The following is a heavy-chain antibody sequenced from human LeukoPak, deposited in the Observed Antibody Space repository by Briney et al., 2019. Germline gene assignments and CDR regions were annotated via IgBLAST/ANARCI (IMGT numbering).Heavy chain of an antibody. CDR3: ARPLKYSQLMYGMDV. Sequence: PGGSLRLSCAASGFTFSSYWMHWVRQAPGKGLVWVSRINSDGSSTSYADSVKGRFTISRDNAKNTLYLQMNSLRAEDTAVYYCARPLKYSQLMYGMDVWGQGTTVTVSS. CDR1: GFTFSSYW. V-gene: IGHV3-74*01. D-gene: IGHD4-11*01. J-gene: IGHJ6*02. CDR2: INSDGSST.